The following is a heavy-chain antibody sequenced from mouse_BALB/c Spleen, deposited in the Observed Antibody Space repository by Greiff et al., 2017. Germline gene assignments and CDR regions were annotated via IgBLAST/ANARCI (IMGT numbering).Heavy chain of an antibody. CDR3: ASRGITTVKGYFDV. CDR1: GFTFSSYT. D-gene: IGHD1-1*01. CDR2: ISNGGGST. V-gene: IGHV5-12-2*01. J-gene: IGHJ1*01. Sequence: EVQLVESGGGLVQPGGSLKLSCAASGFTFSSYTMSWVRQTPEKRLEWVAYISNGGGSTYYPDTVKGRFTISRDNAKNTLYLQMSSLKSEDTAMYYCASRGITTVKGYFDVWGAGTTVTVSS.